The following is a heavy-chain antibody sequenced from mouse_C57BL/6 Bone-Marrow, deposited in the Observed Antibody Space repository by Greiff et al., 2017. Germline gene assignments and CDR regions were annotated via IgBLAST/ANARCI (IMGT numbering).Heavy chain of an antibody. V-gene: IGHV1-69*01. CDR2: IDPSASYT. J-gene: IGHJ1*03. CDR3: ARNYGNSWYFDV. CDR1: GYTFTSYW. D-gene: IGHD2-1*01. Sequence: QVQLQQPGAELVMPGASVKLSCKASGYTFTSYWMHWVKQRPGQGLEWIGEIDPSASYTNYNQKFKGKSTLTVDKSSSTAYMQLSSLTSEDSAVYYCARNYGNSWYFDVWGTGTTVTVSS.